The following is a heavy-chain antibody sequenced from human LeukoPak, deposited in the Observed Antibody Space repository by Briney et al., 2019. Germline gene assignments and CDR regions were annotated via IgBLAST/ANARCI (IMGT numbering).Heavy chain of an antibody. V-gene: IGHV3-73*01. Sequence: GGSLKLSCAASGFTFSDSAIHWVRQASGKGLEWVGRIRDKGYGHATAYAASVKGRFTLSRDDSKNTAYLQMNSLKAEDTALYYCTTPNEGNWFDPWGQGTLVTVSS. J-gene: IGHJ5*02. CDR2: IRDKGYGHAT. CDR1: GFTFSDSA. D-gene: IGHD2-8*01. CDR3: TTPNEGNWFDP.